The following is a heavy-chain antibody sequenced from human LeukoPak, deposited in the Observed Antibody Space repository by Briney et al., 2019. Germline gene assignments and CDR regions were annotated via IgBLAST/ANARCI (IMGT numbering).Heavy chain of an antibody. Sequence: GGSLRLSCAASGFTFSSYSMNWVHQAPGKGLEWVSSISSSSSYIYYADSVKGRFTISRDNAKNSLYLQMNSLRAEDTAVYYCARDIQLLYFDYWGQGTLVTVSS. CDR1: GFTFSSYS. J-gene: IGHJ4*02. D-gene: IGHD2-2*01. CDR2: ISSSSSYI. V-gene: IGHV3-21*01. CDR3: ARDIQLLYFDY.